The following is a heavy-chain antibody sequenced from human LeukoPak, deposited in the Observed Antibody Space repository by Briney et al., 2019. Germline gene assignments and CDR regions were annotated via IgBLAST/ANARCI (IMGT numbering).Heavy chain of an antibody. D-gene: IGHD6-13*01. Sequence: GGSLRLSCAASGFTFSSYGMHWVRQAPGKGLEWVAFIRYDGSNKYYADSVKGRFTISRDNSKNTLYLQMNSLRAEDTAVYYCAKDPGYSSSWLYAFDIWGQGTMVTVSS. J-gene: IGHJ3*02. CDR3: AKDPGYSSSWLYAFDI. V-gene: IGHV3-30*02. CDR2: IRYDGSNK. CDR1: GFTFSSYG.